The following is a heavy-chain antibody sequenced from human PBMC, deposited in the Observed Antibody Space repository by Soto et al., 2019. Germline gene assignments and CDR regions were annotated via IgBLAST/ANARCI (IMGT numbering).Heavy chain of an antibody. Sequence: VGSLRLSCAASGFTFSTFAMHWVRQAPGKGLEWVAVISHDGTNKYYADSVKGRFTISRDNSKNTLYLQMNSLRAEDTAIYYCARESYDSGGYSYDAFDIWGPGTMVTVSS. CDR1: GFTFSTFA. CDR3: ARESYDSGGYSYDAFDI. CDR2: ISHDGTNK. J-gene: IGHJ3*02. D-gene: IGHD3-22*01. V-gene: IGHV3-30-3*01.